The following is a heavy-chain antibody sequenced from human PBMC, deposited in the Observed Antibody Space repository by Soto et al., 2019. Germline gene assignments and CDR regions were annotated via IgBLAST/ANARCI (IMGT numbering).Heavy chain of an antibody. CDR2: FFPTGPA. CDR1: GDAVTRHY. V-gene: IGHV4-59*02. CDR3: ARNYVVNSQFFDL. D-gene: IGHD1-7*01. Sequence: QVQLQESGPGLVKPSETLSLNCSVSGDAVTRHYWSWIRQSPGKGLERLGYFFPTGPALYNPSRRSRVTMSVNTSKNQFSLKLTSVIPADTAVYFCARNYVVNSQFFDLWGRGTLVTVSS. J-gene: IGHJ2*01.